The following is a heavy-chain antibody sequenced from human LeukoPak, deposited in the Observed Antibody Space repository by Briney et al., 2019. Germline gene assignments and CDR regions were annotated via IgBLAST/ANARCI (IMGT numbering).Heavy chain of an antibody. CDR3: ARRVPYSNYDNGLGYYMDV. V-gene: IGHV4-34*01. CDR1: GDSITSDHY. Sequence: KTSQTLSLTCTVSGDSITSDHYWTWIRQPPGKGLEWIGEINHSGSTNYNPSLKSRVTISVDTSKNQFSLKLSSVTAADTAVYYCARRVPYSNYDNGLGYYMDVWGKGTTVTVSS. J-gene: IGHJ6*03. CDR2: INHSGST. D-gene: IGHD4-11*01.